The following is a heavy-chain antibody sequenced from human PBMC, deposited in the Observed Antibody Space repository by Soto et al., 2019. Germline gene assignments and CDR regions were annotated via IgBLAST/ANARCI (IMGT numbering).Heavy chain of an antibody. Sequence: SETLSLTCTVSGGSISSGAYFWNWIRQSPGKGLEWLGYISYIGSTYYNPSLKSRLSISRDTSKNQFSLKLTSVIDADTAVYFCARGIHGSSQYIIWFDPWGQGTPVTVSS. V-gene: IGHV4-30-4*01. D-gene: IGHD2-15*01. CDR2: ISYIGST. CDR3: ARGIHGSSQYIIWFDP. J-gene: IGHJ5*02. CDR1: GGSISSGAYF.